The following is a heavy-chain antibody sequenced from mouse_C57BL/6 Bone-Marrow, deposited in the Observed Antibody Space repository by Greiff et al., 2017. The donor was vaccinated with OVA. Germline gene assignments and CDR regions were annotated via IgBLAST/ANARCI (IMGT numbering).Heavy chain of an antibody. D-gene: IGHD2-3*01. CDR1: GYTFTSYW. J-gene: IGHJ2*01. Sequence: VKLKQPGAELVRPGSSVKLSCKASGYTFTSYWMHWVKQRPIQGLEWIGNIDPSDSETHYNQKFKDKATLTVDKSSSTAYMQLSSLTSEDSAVYYCASTRWLLLGYFEYWGQGTTLTVSS. V-gene: IGHV1-52*01. CDR3: ASTRWLLLGYFEY. CDR2: IDPSDSET.